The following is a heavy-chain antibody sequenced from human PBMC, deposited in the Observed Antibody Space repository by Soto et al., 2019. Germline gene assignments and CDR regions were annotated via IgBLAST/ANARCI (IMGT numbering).Heavy chain of an antibody. V-gene: IGHV3-48*03. D-gene: IGHD4-17*01. CDR3: ARDPDDYGGHYFGY. CDR1: GFTFSSYE. J-gene: IGHJ4*02. CDR2: ISSSGSTI. Sequence: EVQLVESGGGLVQPGGSLRLSCAASGFTFSSYEMNWVRQAPGKGLEWVSYISSSGSTIYYADSVKGRFTISRDNAKNSVNLQMNSLRAEDTAVYYCARDPDDYGGHYFGYWGQGTLVTVSS.